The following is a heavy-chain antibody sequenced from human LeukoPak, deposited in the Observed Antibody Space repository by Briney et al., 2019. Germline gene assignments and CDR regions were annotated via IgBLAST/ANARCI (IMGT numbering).Heavy chain of an antibody. V-gene: IGHV3-21*01. J-gene: IGHJ4*02. CDR2: ISSSSYI. CDR1: GFTFSSYH. Sequence: GGSLRLSCAASGFTFSSYHMDWVRQAPGKGLEWVSAISSSSYIYYADSVKGRFTISRDNAKNSMYLQMNSLRAEDTAVYYCARVGFSYGSGSYYPFDYWGQGTLVTVS. D-gene: IGHD3-10*01. CDR3: ARVGFSYGSGSYYPFDY.